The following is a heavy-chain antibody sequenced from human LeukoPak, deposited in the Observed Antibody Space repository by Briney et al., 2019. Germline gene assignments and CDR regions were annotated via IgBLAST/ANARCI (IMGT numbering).Heavy chain of an antibody. V-gene: IGHV3-21*01. CDR3: ARMLLGYCSSTSCPFFDY. J-gene: IGHJ4*02. CDR1: GFTFSSYT. CDR2: ITGSGSDT. Sequence: GGCLRLSCAASGFTFSSYTMNWVRQAPGEGLEWVSSITGSGSDTYYADSVKGRFTISRDNSKNTLYLQMNSLRAEDTAVYYCARMLLGYCSSTSCPFFDYWGQGTLVTVSS. D-gene: IGHD2-2*01.